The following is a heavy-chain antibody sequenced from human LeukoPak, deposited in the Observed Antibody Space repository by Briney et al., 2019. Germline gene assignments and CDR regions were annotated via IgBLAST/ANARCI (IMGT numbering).Heavy chain of an antibody. CDR1: GFTFDDYG. CDR3: ARVQRIAAAGNEKFDY. V-gene: IGHV3-20*04. J-gene: IGHJ4*02. Sequence: GGSLRLSCAASGFTFDDYGMSWVRQAPGKGLEWVSGINWNGGSTGYADSVKGRFTISRDNAKNSLYLQMNSLRAEDTALYYCARVQRIAAAGNEKFDYWGQGTLVTVSS. D-gene: IGHD6-13*01. CDR2: INWNGGST.